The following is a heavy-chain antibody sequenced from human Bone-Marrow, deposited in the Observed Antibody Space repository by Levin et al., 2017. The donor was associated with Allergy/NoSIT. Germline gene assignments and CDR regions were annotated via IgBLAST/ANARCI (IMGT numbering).Heavy chain of an antibody. Sequence: GESLKISCKVSGNSLSELSMHWVRQAPGKGLEWMGGFHPEDGETTYAQKFQGRVTMTEDTATDTAYMELRSLRSEDTAVYLCATISLGYVAADDGDSYYFESWGQGTLVTVSS. J-gene: IGHJ4*02. CDR1: GNSLSELS. D-gene: IGHD6-13*01. CDR2: FHPEDGET. V-gene: IGHV1-24*01. CDR3: ATISLGYVAADDGDSYYFES.